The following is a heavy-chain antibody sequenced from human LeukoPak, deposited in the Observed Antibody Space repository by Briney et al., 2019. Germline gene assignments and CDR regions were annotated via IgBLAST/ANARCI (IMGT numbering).Heavy chain of an antibody. D-gene: IGHD1-26*01. V-gene: IGHV3-7*05. CDR3: ARDSEWGLLRSDY. CDR2: IKQDGTEK. J-gene: IGHJ4*02. CDR1: GFTFSRYW. Sequence: GGSLRLSCAASGFTFSRYWMTWVRQAPGKGLEGGPNIKQDGTEKYYVDSVKGRFTISRDNAKNSLYLQMNSLRAEDTAVYYCARDSEWGLLRSDYWGQGTLVTVSS.